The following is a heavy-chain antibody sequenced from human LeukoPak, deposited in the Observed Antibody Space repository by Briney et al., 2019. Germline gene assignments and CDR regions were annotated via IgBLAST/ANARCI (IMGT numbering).Heavy chain of an antibody. Sequence: ASVKVSCKASGGTFSSYDISWVRQAPGQGLEWLGLINPSGSSTLYAQKFQGRVTMTRDMSTTADYMELSSLRSEDTAVYYCARDNSVGDVAWWFDPWGQGTLVTVSS. V-gene: IGHV1-46*01. CDR3: ARDNSVGDVAWWFDP. CDR2: INPSGSST. J-gene: IGHJ5*02. CDR1: GGTFSSYD. D-gene: IGHD1-26*01.